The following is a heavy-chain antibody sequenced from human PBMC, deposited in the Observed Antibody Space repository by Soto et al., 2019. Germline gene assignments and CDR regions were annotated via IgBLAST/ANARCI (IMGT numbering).Heavy chain of an antibody. J-gene: IGHJ4*02. Sequence: QVQLQESGPGLVKPSGTLSLTCAVSGGSISSSHWWSWGRQSPGKGLEWIGEIFHSGTTNYNPSLKSRVTISVDNSKNQFSLKLDSVTAADTAVYYCARQLERGGLPEGFEYWGQGTLATVSS. CDR1: GGSISSSHW. CDR2: IFHSGTT. D-gene: IGHD1-1*01. CDR3: ARQLERGGLPEGFEY. V-gene: IGHV4-4*02.